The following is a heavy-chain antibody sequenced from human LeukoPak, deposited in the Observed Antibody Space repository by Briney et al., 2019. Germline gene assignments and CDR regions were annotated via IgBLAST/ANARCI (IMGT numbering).Heavy chain of an antibody. CDR1: GDSISSSSYY. Sequence: SETLSLTCTVSGDSISSSSYYWGWICQPPGKGLEWIGTIYYSGSTYYNPSLESRVTISIDTSKNQFSLKLNSVTAADTAVYYCARVLPQWLARYYFDYWGQGSLVTVSS. D-gene: IGHD6-19*01. V-gene: IGHV4-39*01. J-gene: IGHJ4*02. CDR3: ARVLPQWLARYYFDY. CDR2: IYYSGST.